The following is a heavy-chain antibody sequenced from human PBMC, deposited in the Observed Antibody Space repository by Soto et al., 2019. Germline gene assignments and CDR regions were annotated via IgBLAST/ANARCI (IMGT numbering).Heavy chain of an antibody. Sequence: PSETLSLTCTVSGGSISSSSYYWGWIRQPPGKGLEWIGSIYYSGSTYYNPSLKSRVTISVDTSKNQFSLKLSSVTAADTAVYYCASRYSSSSGNFDYWGQGTPVTVSS. J-gene: IGHJ4*02. CDR1: GGSISSSSYY. CDR2: IYYSGST. V-gene: IGHV4-39*01. CDR3: ASRYSSSSGNFDY. D-gene: IGHD6-6*01.